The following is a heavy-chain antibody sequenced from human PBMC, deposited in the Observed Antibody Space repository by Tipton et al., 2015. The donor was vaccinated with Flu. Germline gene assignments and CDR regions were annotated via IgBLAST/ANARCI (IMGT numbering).Heavy chain of an antibody. Sequence: TLSLTCTVSGGSTNEYYWSWLRQAPGRGLEWLGHVYYTGVPTFNPSLRGRLIISLDNSRDRFSLKLTSVTSADTAVYYCARLRADPSAGWRTFDSWGHGSLVTVSS. CDR1: GGSTNEYY. V-gene: IGHV4-59*08. CDR2: VYYTGVP. CDR3: ARLRADPSAGWRTFDS. J-gene: IGHJ4*01. D-gene: IGHD6-19*01.